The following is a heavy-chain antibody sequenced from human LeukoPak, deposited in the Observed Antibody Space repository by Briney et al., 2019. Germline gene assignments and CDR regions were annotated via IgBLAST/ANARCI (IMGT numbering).Heavy chain of an antibody. CDR2: IYTSGST. J-gene: IGHJ2*01. CDR1: RGSISSYY. CDR3: ARGIVAVTKDWYFDL. Sequence: SETLSLTCTVSRGSISSYYWSWIRQPAGKGLEWIGRIYTSGSTNYNPSLKSRVTMSVDTSKNQFSLKLSSVTAADTAVYYCARGIVAVTKDWYFDLWGRGTLVTVSS. V-gene: IGHV4-4*07. D-gene: IGHD2-15*01.